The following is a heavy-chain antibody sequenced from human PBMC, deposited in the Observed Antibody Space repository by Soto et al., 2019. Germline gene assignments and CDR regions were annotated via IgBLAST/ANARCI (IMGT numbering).Heavy chain of an antibody. Sequence: SETLSLTCTVSGGSVSSGSYYWSWIRQPPGKGLEWIGYIYYSGSTYYNPSLKSRVTISVDTSKNQFSLKLSSVTAADTAVYYCASYCSGGSCYSDAFDYWGQGTLVTVSS. CDR1: GGSVSSGSYY. CDR2: IYYSGST. CDR3: ASYCSGGSCYSDAFDY. D-gene: IGHD2-15*01. J-gene: IGHJ4*02. V-gene: IGHV4-39*01.